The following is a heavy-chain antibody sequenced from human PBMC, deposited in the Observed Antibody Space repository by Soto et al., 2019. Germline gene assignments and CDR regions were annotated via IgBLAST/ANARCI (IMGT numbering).Heavy chain of an antibody. CDR1: GGSISSSSYY. D-gene: IGHD2-15*01. CDR2: IFYSGST. Sequence: ETLSLTCTVSGGSISSSSYYWGWIRQPPGKGLEWIGNIFYSGSTYYNPSLKSRVTISVDTSKNQFSLKLSSVTAADTAVYYCARSSGGSYFDYWGQGTLVTVSS. CDR3: ARSSGGSYFDY. J-gene: IGHJ4*02. V-gene: IGHV4-39*01.